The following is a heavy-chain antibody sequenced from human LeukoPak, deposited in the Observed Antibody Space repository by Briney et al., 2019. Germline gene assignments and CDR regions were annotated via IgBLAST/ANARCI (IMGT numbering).Heavy chain of an antibody. D-gene: IGHD4-17*01. CDR2: INPNRGDT. V-gene: IGHV1-2*02. J-gene: IGHJ4*02. Sequence: ASVKVSCKASGYTSTNYYIHWVRQAPGHGLEWMGWINPNRGDTNYAQKFQGRVTMTRDTSISTAFMELTRLTSDDTAVYYCTRDLLGFATTPLSDWGQGTLVTVSS. CDR1: GYTSTNYY. CDR3: TRDLLGFATTPLSD.